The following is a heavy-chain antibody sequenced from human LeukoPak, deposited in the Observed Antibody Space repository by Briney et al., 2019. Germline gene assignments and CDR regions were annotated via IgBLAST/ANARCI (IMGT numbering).Heavy chain of an antibody. V-gene: IGHV4-59*12. CDR3: ARGRKAVAGPRMRGNNWFDP. D-gene: IGHD6-19*01. Sequence: SETLSLTCTVSGGSISNYYWSWIRQPPGKGLEWIWHIYYSGSTNYNPSLKSRVTISVDTSKNQFSLKLSSVTAADPAVYSCARGRKAVAGPRMRGNNWFDPWGQGTLVTVSS. J-gene: IGHJ5*02. CDR2: IYYSGST. CDR1: GGSISNYY.